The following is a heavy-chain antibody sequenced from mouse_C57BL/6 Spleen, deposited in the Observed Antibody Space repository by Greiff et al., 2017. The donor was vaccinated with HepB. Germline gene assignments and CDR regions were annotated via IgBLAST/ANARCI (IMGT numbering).Heavy chain of an antibody. Sequence: QVQLQQSGAELVKPGASVKISCKASGYAFSSYWMNWVKQRPGKGLEWIGQIYPGDGDTNYNGKFKGKATLTADKSSSTAYMQLSSLTSEDSAVYFCARWGPYYDYDGFAYWGQGTLVTVSA. CDR1: GYAFSSYW. CDR2: IYPGDGDT. D-gene: IGHD2-4*01. CDR3: ARWGPYYDYDGFAY. V-gene: IGHV1-80*01. J-gene: IGHJ3*01.